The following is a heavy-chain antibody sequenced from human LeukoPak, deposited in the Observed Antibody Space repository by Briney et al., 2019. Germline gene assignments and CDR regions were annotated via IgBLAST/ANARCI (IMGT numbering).Heavy chain of an antibody. CDR3: AKDRGIAARGAFDI. CDR1: GDSVSSNSAA. D-gene: IGHD6-6*01. Sequence: SQTLSLTCAISGDSVSSNSAAWNWIRQSSSRGLEWLGRTYYRSKWYNDYAVSVKSRIIINPDTSKNQFSLQLNSVTPEDTAVYYCAKDRGIAARGAFDIWGQRTMVTVSS. J-gene: IGHJ3*02. CDR2: TYYRSKWYN. V-gene: IGHV6-1*01.